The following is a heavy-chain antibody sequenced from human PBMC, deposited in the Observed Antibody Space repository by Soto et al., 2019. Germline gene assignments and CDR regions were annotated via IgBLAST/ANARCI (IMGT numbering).Heavy chain of an antibody. D-gene: IGHD5-12*01. CDR1: GDSVTSHY. CDR3: ARQYSGYDFVFDY. CDR2: IYYSGST. J-gene: IGHJ4*02. V-gene: IGHV4-59*08. Sequence: SETLSLTCSFSGDSVTSHYLTWIRQPPGKGLEWIGYIYYSGSTNYNPSLKSRVTISVDTSKNQFSLKLSSVTAADTAVYYCARQYSGYDFVFDYWGQGTLVTVS.